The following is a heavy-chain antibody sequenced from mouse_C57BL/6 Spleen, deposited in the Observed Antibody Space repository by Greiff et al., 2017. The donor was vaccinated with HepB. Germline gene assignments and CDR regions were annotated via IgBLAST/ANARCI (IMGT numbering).Heavy chain of an antibody. CDR3: ARSSYDYSWFAY. J-gene: IGHJ3*01. V-gene: IGHV1-69*01. CDR2: IDPSDSYT. D-gene: IGHD2-4*01. CDR1: GYTFTSYW. Sequence: VKLQQPGAELVMPGASVKLSCKASGYTFTSYWMHWVKQRPGQGLEWIGEIDPSDSYTNYNQKFKGKSTLTVDKSSSTAYMQLSSLTSEDSAVYYCARSSYDYSWFAYWGQGTLVTVSA.